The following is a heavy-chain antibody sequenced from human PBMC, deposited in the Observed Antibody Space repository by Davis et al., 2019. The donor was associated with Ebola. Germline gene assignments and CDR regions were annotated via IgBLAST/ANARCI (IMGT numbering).Heavy chain of an antibody. CDR3: ARMQVDTAMVPNPNFDY. J-gene: IGHJ4*02. CDR1: GGSISSYY. D-gene: IGHD5-18*01. V-gene: IGHV4-59*06. Sequence: SETLSLTCTVSGGSISSYYWSWIRQPPGKGLEWIGYIYYSGSTYYNPSLKSRVTISVDTSKNQFSLKLSSVTAADTAVYYCARMQVDTAMVPNPNFDYWGQGTLVTVSS. CDR2: IYYSGST.